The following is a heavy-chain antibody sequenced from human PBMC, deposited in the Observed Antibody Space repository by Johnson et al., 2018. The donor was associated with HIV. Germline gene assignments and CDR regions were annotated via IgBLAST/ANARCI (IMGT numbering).Heavy chain of an antibody. V-gene: IGHV3-30*04. CDR3: ASGEDYGGNYGALDI. J-gene: IGHJ3*02. Sequence: QVQLVESGGGVVQPGRSLRLSCAASGFTFSSYAMHWVRQAPGKGLEWVAVISYDGSNKYYADSVKGRFTISRDNSKNTLYLQMNSLRAEDTAVYYCASGEDYGGNYGALDIWGQGTMVTVSS. CDR2: ISYDGSNK. D-gene: IGHD4-23*01. CDR1: GFTFSSYA.